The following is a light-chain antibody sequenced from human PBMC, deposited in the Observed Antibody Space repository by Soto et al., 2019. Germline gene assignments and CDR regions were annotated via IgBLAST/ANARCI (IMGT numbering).Light chain of an antibody. Sequence: LTLPPSASGTPGQRVTISCSGSSSNIETNDIFWHQQLPGSAPKLLIYSNDQRPSGVPDRFSASKSGTSASLAISGLRSEDEAEYFCATWDDSLSGVVFGGGTKLTVL. CDR2: SND. V-gene: IGLV1-47*02. CDR3: ATWDDSLSGVV. CDR1: SSNIETND. J-gene: IGLJ2*01.